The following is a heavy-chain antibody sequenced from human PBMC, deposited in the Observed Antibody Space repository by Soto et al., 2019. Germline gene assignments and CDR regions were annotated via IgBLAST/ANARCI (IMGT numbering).Heavy chain of an antibody. Sequence: PGGALRLSCAASGFTFSSYSMNWVRQAPGKGLEWVSAITNDRSYKYYADSVKGRFTISRDDSKNSLYLQMNSLKIEDTAVYYCVRVPLDVWGKGTTVTVSS. J-gene: IGHJ6*04. CDR1: GFTFSSYS. CDR3: VRVPLDV. CDR2: ITNDRSYK. V-gene: IGHV3-21*04.